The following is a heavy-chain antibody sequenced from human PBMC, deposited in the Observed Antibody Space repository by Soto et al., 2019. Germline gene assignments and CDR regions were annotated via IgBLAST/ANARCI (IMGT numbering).Heavy chain of an antibody. CDR1: GFTVSDNY. CDR3: AKDVAVAGTWFDWFDP. Sequence: GGSLRLSCAAFGFTVSDNYMSWVRQAPWKRLEWVSVIYSSGSTYYPDSVKGRFTISRDNSNNTLYLQMNSLRVEDTAVYYCAKDVAVAGTWFDWFDPWGQGTLVTVSS. D-gene: IGHD6-19*01. V-gene: IGHV3-66*01. CDR2: IYSSGST. J-gene: IGHJ5*02.